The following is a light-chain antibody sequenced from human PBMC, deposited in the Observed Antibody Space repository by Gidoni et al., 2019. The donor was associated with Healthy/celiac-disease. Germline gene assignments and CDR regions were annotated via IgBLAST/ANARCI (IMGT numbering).Light chain of an antibody. V-gene: IGKV3-20*01. J-gene: IGKJ1*01. CDR3: QQYGSSPRT. Sequence: EIVLTQSPGTLSLSPGERATLSCRASQSVSSSYLAWYQQKPGQAPRLLIYGASSRATGIPDRFSGSGSWTDFTLTLSRLEPEDFAVYYCQQYGSSPRTFGQGTKVEIK. CDR2: GAS. CDR1: QSVSSSY.